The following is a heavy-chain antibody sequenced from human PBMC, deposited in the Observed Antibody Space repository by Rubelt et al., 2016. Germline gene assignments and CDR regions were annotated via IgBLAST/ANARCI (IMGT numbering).Heavy chain of an antibody. CDR3: ATPRGYNYGFDP. J-gene: IGHJ5*02. D-gene: IGHD5-18*01. CDR2: IYYSGSP. Sequence: QLQLQESGPGLVKPSETLSLTCTVSGGSISGNIYYWGWIRQPPGKGLEWIGSIYYSGSPYYNPSLKSRITISVDTSKNQNSLKLNSVTAADTAVYYGATPRGYNYGFDPWGQGTLVTVSS. CDR1: GGSISGNIYY. V-gene: IGHV4-39*07.